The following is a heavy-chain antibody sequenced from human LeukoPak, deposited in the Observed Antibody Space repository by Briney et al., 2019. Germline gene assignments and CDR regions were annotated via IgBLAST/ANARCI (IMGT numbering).Heavy chain of an antibody. J-gene: IGHJ4*02. D-gene: IGHD2-2*01. Sequence: GRSLRLSCAASGFTFSSYGMHWVRQAPGKGLEWVAVISYDGSNKYYADSVKGRFTISRDNSKNTLYLQMNSLRAEDTAVYYCAKGGSIVVVPAARRYYFDYWGQGTLVTVSS. CDR3: AKGGSIVVVPAARRYYFDY. V-gene: IGHV3-30*18. CDR1: GFTFSSYG. CDR2: ISYDGSNK.